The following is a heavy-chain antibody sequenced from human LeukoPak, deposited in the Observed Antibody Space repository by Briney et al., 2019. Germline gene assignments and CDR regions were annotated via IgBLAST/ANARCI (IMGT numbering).Heavy chain of an antibody. V-gene: IGHV4-31*03. CDR3: ARGAGGPFDY. J-gene: IGHJ4*02. CDR2: IYYSGST. D-gene: IGHD3-16*01. CDR1: GGSISSGGYY. Sequence: SETLSLTCTVSGGSISSGGYYWSWIRQHPGKGLEWIGYIYYSGSTYYNPSLKSRVTISVDTSKNQFSLKLSSVTAADTAVYYCARGAGGPFDYWGQGTLVTVSS.